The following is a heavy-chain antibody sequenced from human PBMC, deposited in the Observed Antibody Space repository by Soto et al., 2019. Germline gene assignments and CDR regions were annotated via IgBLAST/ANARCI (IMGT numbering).Heavy chain of an antibody. CDR3: ARRYGGSIDY. V-gene: IGHV4-59*08. J-gene: IGHJ4*02. CDR1: GGSISSYY. CDR2: IYYSGST. Sequence: QVQLQESGPGLVKPSETLSLTCTVCGGSISSYYWSWIRQPPGKGLEWIGYIYYSGSTNYNPSLKSRVTISVDTSKNQFSLKLSSVTAADTAVYYCARRYGGSIDYWGQGTLVTVSS. D-gene: IGHD2-15*01.